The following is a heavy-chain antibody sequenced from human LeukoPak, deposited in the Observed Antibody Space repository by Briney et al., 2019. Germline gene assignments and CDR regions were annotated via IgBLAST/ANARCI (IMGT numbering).Heavy chain of an antibody. Sequence: GGSLRLSCAASGFTFSSYAMSWVRQAPGKGLEWVSSISGASIIPHFADSVKGRSTISRDNSKGTLYLQMNSLRAEDTAVYYCAKARDFCSGGSCYLVPMDVWGQGSTVTVSS. CDR1: GFTFSSYA. CDR2: ISGASIIP. J-gene: IGHJ6*02. CDR3: AKARDFCSGGSCYLVPMDV. V-gene: IGHV3-23*01. D-gene: IGHD2-15*01.